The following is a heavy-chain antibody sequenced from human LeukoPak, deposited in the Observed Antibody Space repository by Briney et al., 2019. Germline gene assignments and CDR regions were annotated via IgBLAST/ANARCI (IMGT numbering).Heavy chain of an antibody. V-gene: IGHV7-4-1*02. CDR1: GYTFTSYA. Sequence: EASVKVSCKASGYTFTSYAMNWVRQAPGQGLEWMGWINTNTGNPTYAQGFTGRFVFSLDTSVSTAYLQISSLKAEDTAVYYCARVWHMGFGELLFGMDVWGQGTTVTVSS. CDR3: ARVWHMGFGELLFGMDV. CDR2: INTNTGNP. D-gene: IGHD3-10*01. J-gene: IGHJ6*02.